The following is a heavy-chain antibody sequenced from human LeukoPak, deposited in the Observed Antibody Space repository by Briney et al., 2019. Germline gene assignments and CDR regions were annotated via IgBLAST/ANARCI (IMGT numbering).Heavy chain of an antibody. D-gene: IGHD3-10*01. V-gene: IGHV3-48*03. CDR3: AKVTYGSGTYGAFDS. CDR2: ISSSGSTI. CDR1: GFTFSSYE. Sequence: PGGSLRLSCAASGFTFSSYEMNWVRQAPGKGLEWVSYISSSGSTIYYADSVKGRFTISRDNSKNTLYLQMNSLRVEDTAVCYCAKVTYGSGTYGAFDSWGQGTLVTVSS. J-gene: IGHJ4*02.